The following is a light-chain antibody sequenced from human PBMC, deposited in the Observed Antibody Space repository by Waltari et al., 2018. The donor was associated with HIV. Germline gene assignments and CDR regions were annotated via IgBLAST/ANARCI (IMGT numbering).Light chain of an antibody. CDR3: QTWGAGILV. V-gene: IGLV4-69*01. J-gene: IGLJ3*02. Sequence: QLVLTQSPSASASLGASVKLTCTLSGGHSNYAIAWHQQQPEKGPRYLMKLNSDGSHSKGDGIPDRFSGSCSWPERYLTISSLRSEDEGDYYCQTWGAGILVFGGGTKLTVL. CDR2: LNSDGSH. CDR1: GGHSNYA.